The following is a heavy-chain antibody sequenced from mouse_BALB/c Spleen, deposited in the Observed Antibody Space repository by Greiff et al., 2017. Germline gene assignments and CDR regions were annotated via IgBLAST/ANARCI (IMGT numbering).Heavy chain of an antibody. J-gene: IGHJ4*01. CDR2: IYPGSGST. CDR1: GYTFTSYW. CDR3: TTDGYQLMDY. D-gene: IGHD2-3*01. Sequence: LQQPGSELVRPGASVKLSCKASGYTFTSYWMHWVKQRPGQGLEWIGNIYPGSGSTNYDEKFKSKATLTVDTSSSTAYMQLSSLTSEDSAVYYCTTDGYQLMDYWGQGTSVTVS. V-gene: IGHV1S22*01.